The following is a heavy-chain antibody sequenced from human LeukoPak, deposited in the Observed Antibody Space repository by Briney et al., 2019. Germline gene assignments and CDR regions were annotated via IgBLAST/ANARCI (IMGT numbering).Heavy chain of an antibody. D-gene: IGHD2-2*01. CDR2: ISSSSSYI. Sequence: PGGSLRLSCAASGFTFSSYSMNWVRQAPGQGLESVSSISSSSSYIYYADSVKGRFTISRDNAKNSLYLQMNSLRAEDTAVYYCARDSRYCSSTSCKPFDYWGQGTLVTVSS. V-gene: IGHV3-21*01. CDR3: ARDSRYCSSTSCKPFDY. CDR1: GFTFSSYS. J-gene: IGHJ4*02.